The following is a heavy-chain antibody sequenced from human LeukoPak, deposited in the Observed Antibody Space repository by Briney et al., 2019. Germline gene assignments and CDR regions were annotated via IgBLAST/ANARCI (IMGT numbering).Heavy chain of an antibody. CDR1: GFIFRNYW. V-gene: IGHV3-7*01. J-gene: IGHJ4*02. D-gene: IGHD5-24*01. Sequence: PGGSLRLSCAGSGFIFRNYWMSWVRQAPGKGREGVANIKQDGGEKYYVDSVTGRFTISRDNAKNSLYLQMNSLRAEDTAVYYCVRRYMATSAEDFEYWGQGTLVTVSS. CDR2: IKQDGGEK. CDR3: VRRYMATSAEDFEY.